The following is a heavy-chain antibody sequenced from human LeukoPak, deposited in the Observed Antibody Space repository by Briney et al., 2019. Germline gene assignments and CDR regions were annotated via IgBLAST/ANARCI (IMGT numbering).Heavy chain of an antibody. D-gene: IGHD5-18*01. CDR1: GFTFSGSA. V-gene: IGHV3-73*01. CDR3: ARDLQLWDWFDP. Sequence: PGGSLRLSCAASGFTFSGSAIHWVRQASGKGLEWVGRIRSEVNSYATAYAASVKGRFTISRDDSKNTAYLQMNSLKTEDTAVYYCARDLQLWDWFDPWGQGTLVTVSS. CDR2: IRSEVNSYAT. J-gene: IGHJ5*02.